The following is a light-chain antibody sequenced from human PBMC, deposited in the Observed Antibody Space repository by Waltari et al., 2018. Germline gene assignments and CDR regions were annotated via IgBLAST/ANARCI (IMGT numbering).Light chain of an antibody. V-gene: IGLV1-47*01. CDR2: TND. J-gene: IGLJ2*01. Sequence: QSVLTQPPSVSGAPGQRVTISCSGSSSNIGESFVSWYQQLPGMAPKLLIHTNDQRPSGVPDRFSASKSGTSASLAISGLRSEDDGDYYCASWDDSLSGSVVFGGGTKLTVL. CDR1: SSNIGESF. CDR3: ASWDDSLSGSVV.